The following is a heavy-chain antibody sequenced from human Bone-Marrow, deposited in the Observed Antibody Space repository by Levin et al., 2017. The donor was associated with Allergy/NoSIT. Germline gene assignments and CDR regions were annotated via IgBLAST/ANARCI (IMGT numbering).Heavy chain of an antibody. CDR2: INPHSGAT. V-gene: IGHV1-2*02. CDR3: ARASFPDYTTSSVADY. D-gene: IGHD5-12*01. Sequence: ASVKVSCKTSGYTFTDYYIHWVRQAPGQGLEWMGWINPHSGATTYAQKFQDRVTMTRDTSLSTVSMELTSLKSDDSAFYYCARASFPDYTTSSVADYWGQGTLVTVSS. CDR1: GYTFTDYY. J-gene: IGHJ4*02.